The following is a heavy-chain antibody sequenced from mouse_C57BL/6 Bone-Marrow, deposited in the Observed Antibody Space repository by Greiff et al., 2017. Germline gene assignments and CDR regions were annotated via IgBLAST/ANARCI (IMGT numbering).Heavy chain of an antibody. D-gene: IGHD2-3*01. J-gene: IGHJ4*01. CDR2: IYPGNSDT. CDR3: TRGGSDYGYYGGVDY. Sequence: EVQLQQSGPVLARPGASVKMSCKTSGYTFTSYWMHWVKQRPGQGLEWIGAIYPGNSDTSYNQKFKGKAKLTAVTSASTAYMELSSLTTEYSAGDYCTRGGSDYGYYGGVDYWGQGTSVTVSS. V-gene: IGHV1-5*01. CDR1: GYTFTSYW.